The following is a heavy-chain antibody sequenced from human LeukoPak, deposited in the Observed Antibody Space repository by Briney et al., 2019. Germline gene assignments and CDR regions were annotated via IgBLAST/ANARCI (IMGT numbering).Heavy chain of an antibody. CDR1: GYSFTSYW. V-gene: IGHV5-51*01. Sequence: TGESLKISCKGSGYSFTSYWIGWVRQKPGKGLKWMGIIYPGDSDTRYSPSFQGQVTISADKSISTAYLQWSSLKASDTAMYYCASPYPREYCSSTSCYFNYWGQGTLVTVSS. D-gene: IGHD2-2*01. J-gene: IGHJ4*02. CDR3: ASPYPREYCSSTSCYFNY. CDR2: IYPGDSDT.